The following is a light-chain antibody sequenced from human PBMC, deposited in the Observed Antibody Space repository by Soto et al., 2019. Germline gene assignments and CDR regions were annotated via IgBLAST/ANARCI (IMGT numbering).Light chain of an antibody. CDR2: GTS. CDR1: ESVRTDS. CDR3: QQSGGSLYT. J-gene: IGKJ2*01. Sequence: EVVLTQSPGTLSLSPGERATLSCRASESVRTDSLAWYQQRRGQPPRLLIFGTSSRATGIPDRFSGRRSETDFTLTITRLEPEDFEVYFCQQSGGSLYTFGQGTKVEMK. V-gene: IGKV3-20*01.